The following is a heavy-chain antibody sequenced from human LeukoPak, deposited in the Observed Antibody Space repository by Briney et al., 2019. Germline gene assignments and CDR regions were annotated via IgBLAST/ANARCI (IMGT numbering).Heavy chain of an antibody. V-gene: IGHV4-30-2*01. J-gene: IGHJ4*02. CDR2: IYHSGST. CDR1: GFTFSPYS. Sequence: LRLSCAASGFTFSPYSMNWVRQPPGKGLEWIGYIYHSGSTYYNPSLKSRVTISVDRSKNQFSLKLSSVTAADTAVYYCASSLLGYCSSTSCSGLDYWGQGTLVTVSS. CDR3: ASSLLGYCSSTSCSGLDY. D-gene: IGHD2-2*01.